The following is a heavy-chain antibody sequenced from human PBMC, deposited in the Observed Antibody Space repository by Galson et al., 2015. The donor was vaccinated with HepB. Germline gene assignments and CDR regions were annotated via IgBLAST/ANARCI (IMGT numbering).Heavy chain of an antibody. V-gene: IGHV1-24*01. CDR2: FDPEDGET. Sequence: SVKVSCKVSGYTLTELSMHWVRQAPGKGLEWMGGFDPEDGETIYAQKFQGRVTMTEDTSTDTAYMELSSLRSEDTAVYYCATLPIYGGNSRGGHNWFDPWGQGTLVTVSS. J-gene: IGHJ5*02. CDR3: ATLPIYGGNSRGGHNWFDP. D-gene: IGHD4-23*01. CDR1: GYTLTELS.